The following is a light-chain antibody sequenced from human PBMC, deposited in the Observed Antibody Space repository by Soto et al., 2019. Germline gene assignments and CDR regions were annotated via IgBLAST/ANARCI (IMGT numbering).Light chain of an antibody. CDR2: GAS. J-gene: IGKJ1*01. CDR3: QQYNSYS. CDR1: QTVIRNY. V-gene: IGKV3-20*01. Sequence: DIVLTLSPDTLSLSPGERATLFCRASQTVIRNYLACHQQKPGQTPRLHVYGASSRATGIPDRCSGSGSGTDFTLTISSLQPDDFATYYYQQYNSYSFGQGTKVDIK.